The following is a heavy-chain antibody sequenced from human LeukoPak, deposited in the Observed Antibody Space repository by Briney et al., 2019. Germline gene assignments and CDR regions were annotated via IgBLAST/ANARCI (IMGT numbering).Heavy chain of an antibody. CDR1: GYTFTSYD. J-gene: IGHJ4*02. Sequence: ASVKVSCKTSGYTFTSYDINWVRQATGQGLEWLGWMSPNNGDTGYAQKFQGRVTMTRDTSTNTAYMELSALTSEDTAVYYCARNPPGTGDFNSWGQGALVTVSS. CDR2: MSPNNGDT. CDR3: ARNPPGTGDFNS. V-gene: IGHV1-8*01. D-gene: IGHD7-27*01.